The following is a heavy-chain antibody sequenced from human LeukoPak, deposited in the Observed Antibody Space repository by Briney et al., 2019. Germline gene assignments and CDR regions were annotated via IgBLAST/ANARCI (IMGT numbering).Heavy chain of an antibody. CDR1: GYTFTRYD. CDR2: IRGYNGNT. Sequence: GPVKGSCKASGYTFTRYDISWVRQTPGQGLEWMGRIRGYNGNTNYAQKLQGRVTMTTDTSTSTAYMELGSLRSDDTAVYYCARVAAIGIDYWGQGTLVTVSS. D-gene: IGHD6-13*01. V-gene: IGHV1-18*01. CDR3: ARVAAIGIDY. J-gene: IGHJ4*02.